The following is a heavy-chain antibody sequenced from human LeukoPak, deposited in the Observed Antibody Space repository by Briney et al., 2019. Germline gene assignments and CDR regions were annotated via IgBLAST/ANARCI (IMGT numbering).Heavy chain of an antibody. V-gene: IGHV1-46*01. CDR2: INPSGGST. CDR1: GYTFTTYY. CDR3: ASGGPAAGTRGFDY. Sequence: ASAKVSCKASGYTFTTYYMHWGRHAPGQRLEWMGIINPSGGSTSYAQKLQGRVTMTRDTSTRTVYMALSSLRSEDTAVYYCASGGPAAGTRGFDYWGQGTLVTVSS. J-gene: IGHJ4*02. D-gene: IGHD6-13*01.